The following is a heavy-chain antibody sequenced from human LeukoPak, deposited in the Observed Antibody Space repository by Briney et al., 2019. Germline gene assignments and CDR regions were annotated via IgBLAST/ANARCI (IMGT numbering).Heavy chain of an antibody. V-gene: IGHV3-23*01. CDR3: AKQFVDV. CDR2: ISESGDDT. D-gene: IGHD5-24*01. J-gene: IGHJ5*02. CDR1: GFTFTNFA. Sequence: GGSLRLSCAASGFTFTNFAMNWVRQAPGKGLEWVSSISESGDDTAYADSVKGRFTISRDNSRNTLYLQVISLRAEDTAVYYCAKQFVDVWGQGTLVTVSS.